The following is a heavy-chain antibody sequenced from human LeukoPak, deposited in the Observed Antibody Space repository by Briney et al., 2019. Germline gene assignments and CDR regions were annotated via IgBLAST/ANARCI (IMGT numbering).Heavy chain of an antibody. D-gene: IGHD6-13*01. Sequence: GASVKVSCKASGYTFTSYGISWVRQAPGHGLEWMGWISAYNGKTNYAQKLQGRVTMTTDTSTSTAYMELRSLRSDDTAVYYCARGRAAAATYNWFDPWGQGTLVTVS. CDR2: ISAYNGKT. J-gene: IGHJ5*02. CDR3: ARGRAAAATYNWFDP. CDR1: GYTFTSYG. V-gene: IGHV1-18*04.